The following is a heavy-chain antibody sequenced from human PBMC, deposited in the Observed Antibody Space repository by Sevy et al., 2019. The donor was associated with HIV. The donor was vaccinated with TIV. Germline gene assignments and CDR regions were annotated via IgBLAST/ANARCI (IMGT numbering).Heavy chain of an antibody. V-gene: IGHV3-33*08. CDR2: IWYDGTIK. D-gene: IGHD2-21*02. CDR3: ARGGGYCGGDCYSIDY. J-gene: IGHJ4*02. Sequence: GGSLRLSCAASGFTFSSYVMHWVRQAPGKGLEWVALIWYDGTIKYYADSVKGRFTISRDNSKDTLFLKMNSLTPEDTAVYYCARGGGYCGGDCYSIDYWGQGALVTVSS. CDR1: GFTFSSYV.